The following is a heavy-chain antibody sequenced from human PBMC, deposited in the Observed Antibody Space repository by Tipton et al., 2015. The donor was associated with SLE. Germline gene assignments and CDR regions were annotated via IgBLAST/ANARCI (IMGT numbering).Heavy chain of an antibody. J-gene: IGHJ4*02. D-gene: IGHD3-3*01. CDR3: ATASHGAVYVGGVLDY. CDR1: GDTLNNFD. V-gene: IGHV1-69*11. CDR2: IIPLLGAS. Sequence: QSGPEVKKPGSSVKVSCQASGDTLNNFDINWVRQAPGQGLEWMGRIIPLLGASNHAPKFQGRVTITADESTNTAYMELRGLRSEDTAVYYCATASHGAVYVGGVLDYWGQGTAVTVSS.